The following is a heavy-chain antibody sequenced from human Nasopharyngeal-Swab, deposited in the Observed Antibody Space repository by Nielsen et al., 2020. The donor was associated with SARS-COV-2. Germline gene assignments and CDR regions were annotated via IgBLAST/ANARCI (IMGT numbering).Heavy chain of an antibody. CDR2: IIPIFGTA. D-gene: IGHD2-8*01. CDR1: GGTFSSYA. Sequence: SSVTVSCKASGGTFSSYAISWVRQAPGQGLEWMGGIIPIFGTANYAQKFQGRVTITADESTSTAYMELSSLRSEDTAVYYCATVWMEGYYYYYYMDVWGKGTTVTVSS. V-gene: IGHV1-69*13. J-gene: IGHJ6*03. CDR3: ATVWMEGYYYYYYMDV.